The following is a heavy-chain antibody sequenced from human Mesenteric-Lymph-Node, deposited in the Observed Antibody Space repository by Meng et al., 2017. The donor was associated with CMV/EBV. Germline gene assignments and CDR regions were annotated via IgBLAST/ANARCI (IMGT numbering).Heavy chain of an antibody. D-gene: IGHD3-3*01. CDR3: AKDAPFLEWAYDKTYGMDV. CDR1: GFTFDDYG. V-gene: IGHV3-23*03. CDR2: IYSGGSST. J-gene: IGHJ6*02. Sequence: GESLKISCAASGFTFDDYGMSWVRQAPGKGLEWVSVIYSGGSSTYYADSVKGRFTISRDNSKNTLYLQMNSLRAEDTAVYYCAKDAPFLEWAYDKTYGMDVWGQGTTVTVSS.